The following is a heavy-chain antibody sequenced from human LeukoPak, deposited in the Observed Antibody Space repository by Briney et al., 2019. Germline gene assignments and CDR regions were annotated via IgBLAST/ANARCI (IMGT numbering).Heavy chain of an antibody. D-gene: IGHD2-2*03. Sequence: GGSLRLSCAASGFTFSSYGMHWVRQAPGKGLEWVAFIRYDGSNKYYADSVKGRFTISRGNSKNTLYLQMNSLRAEDTAVYYCAKDGYCSSTSCPPESSDAFDIWGQGTTVTVSS. CDR3: AKDGYCSSTSCPPESSDAFDI. J-gene: IGHJ3*02. CDR2: IRYDGSNK. V-gene: IGHV3-30*02. CDR1: GFTFSSYG.